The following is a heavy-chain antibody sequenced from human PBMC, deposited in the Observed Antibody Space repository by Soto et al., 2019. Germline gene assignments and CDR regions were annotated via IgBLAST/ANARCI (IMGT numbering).Heavy chain of an antibody. CDR2: IYDSGSS. CDR3: AREKGYISGPKNFDY. CDR1: GASISSGDYF. D-gene: IGHD5-12*01. J-gene: IGHJ4*02. Sequence: KSSETLSLTCTVSGASISSGDYFWSWIRQSPGKGLQGIGYIYDSGSSYYNPSLKSRVTMSVDTSKNQFSLKLSSVTAADTAVYYCAREKGYISGPKNFDYWGQGTLVTVSS. V-gene: IGHV4-30-4*01.